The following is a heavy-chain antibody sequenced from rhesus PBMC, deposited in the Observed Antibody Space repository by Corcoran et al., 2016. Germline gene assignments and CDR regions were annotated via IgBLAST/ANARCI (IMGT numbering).Heavy chain of an antibody. CDR3: AGGPRRIAAAKVDY. D-gene: IGHD6-31*01. CDR1: GFSLTTSGMG. Sequence: QVTLKESGPALVKPTQTLTLTCTFSGFSLTTSGMGVGWIRQPPGKALEWLALICWDEDKRYSTSPKGRPTIPNDTYKNQGVLTMTKLDPVDKGTYDWAGGPRRIAAAKVDYRGQGGLGTVSS. J-gene: IGHJ4*01. V-gene: IGHV2-174*01. CDR2: ICWDEDK.